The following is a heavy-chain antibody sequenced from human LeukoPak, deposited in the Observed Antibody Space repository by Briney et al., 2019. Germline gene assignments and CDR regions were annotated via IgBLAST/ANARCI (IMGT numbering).Heavy chain of an antibody. CDR1: GFTFSSYG. CDR2: IWYDGSNK. Sequence: GGSLRLSCAASGFTFSSYGMHWVRQAPGKGLEWVAVIWYDGSNKYYADSVKGRFTISRDNSKNTLYLQMNSLRAEGTAVYYCARDLKVYSSGWIFDYWGQGTLVTVSS. J-gene: IGHJ4*02. CDR3: ARDLKVYSSGWIFDY. V-gene: IGHV3-33*01. D-gene: IGHD6-19*01.